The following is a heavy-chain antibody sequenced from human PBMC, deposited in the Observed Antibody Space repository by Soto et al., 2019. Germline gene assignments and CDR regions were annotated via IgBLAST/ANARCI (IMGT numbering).Heavy chain of an antibody. V-gene: IGHV3-23*01. J-gene: IGHJ4*02. Sequence: PGGSLRLSCAASGFTFSSYAMSWVRQAPGKGLEWVSAISGSGGSTYYADSVRGRFTISRDNSKNTLYLQMNSLRAEDTAVYYCAKDPVAAAGTGWFDYWGQGTLVTVSS. D-gene: IGHD6-13*01. CDR3: AKDPVAAAGTGWFDY. CDR1: GFTFSSYA. CDR2: ISGSGGST.